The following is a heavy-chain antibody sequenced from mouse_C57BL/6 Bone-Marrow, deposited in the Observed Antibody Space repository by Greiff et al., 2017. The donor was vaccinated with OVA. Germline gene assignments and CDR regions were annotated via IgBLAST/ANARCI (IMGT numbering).Heavy chain of an antibody. D-gene: IGHD1-1*01. CDR3: TRGGFITTVSDY. CDR1: GYTFTDYE. V-gene: IGHV1-15*01. Sequence: VQLQQSGAELVRPGASVTLSCKASGYTFTDYEMHWVKQTPVHGLEWIGAIDPETGGTAYNQKFKGKAILTADKSSSTAYMALRSLTSEDSAVYYCTRGGFITTVSDYWGQGTTLTVSS. J-gene: IGHJ2*01. CDR2: IDPETGGT.